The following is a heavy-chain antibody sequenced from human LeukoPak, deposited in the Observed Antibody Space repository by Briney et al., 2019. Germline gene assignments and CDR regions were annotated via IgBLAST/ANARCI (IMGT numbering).Heavy chain of an antibody. CDR3: ARGNPDSSSRYGAFDI. V-gene: IGHV1-2*04. CDR1: GYTFTGYY. D-gene: IGHD6-13*01. J-gene: IGHJ3*02. Sequence: ATVKVSCKASGYTFTGYYMHWVRQAPGQGLEWMGWINPNSGGTNYAQKFQGWVTMTRDTSISTAYMELSRLRSDDTAVYYCARGNPDSSSRYGAFDIWGQGTMVTVSS. CDR2: INPNSGGT.